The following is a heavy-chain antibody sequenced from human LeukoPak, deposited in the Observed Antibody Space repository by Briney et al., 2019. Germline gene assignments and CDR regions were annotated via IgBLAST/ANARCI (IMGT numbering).Heavy chain of an antibody. CDR3: STDFDY. J-gene: IGHJ4*02. CDR1: GFTFSNAW. Sequence: GGSLRLSCAASGFTFSNAWMSRVRQAPGKGLEWVARIKSKTDGGTIDYTSPVKGRFTISRDDSKNTLYLQMNSLKTEDTAVYYCSTDFDYWGQGVLVTVSS. V-gene: IGHV3-15*01. CDR2: IKSKTDGGTI.